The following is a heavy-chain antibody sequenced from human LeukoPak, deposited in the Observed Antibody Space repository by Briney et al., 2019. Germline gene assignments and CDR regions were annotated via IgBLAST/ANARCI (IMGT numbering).Heavy chain of an antibody. CDR3: ARNPREQWLALPADY. V-gene: IGHV3-7*01. D-gene: IGHD6-19*01. Sequence: GGSLRLSCAASGFTFSSYWMSWVRQAPGKGLEWVANIKQDGSEKYYVDSVKGRFTISRDNAKNSLYLQMNSLRAEDTAVYYCARNPREQWLALPADYWGQGTLVTVSS. CDR2: IKQDGSEK. J-gene: IGHJ4*02. CDR1: GFTFSSYW.